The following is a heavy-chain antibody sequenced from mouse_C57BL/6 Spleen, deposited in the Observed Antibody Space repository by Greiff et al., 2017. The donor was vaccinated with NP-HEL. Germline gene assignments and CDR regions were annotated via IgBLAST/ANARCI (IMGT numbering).Heavy chain of an antibody. J-gene: IGHJ4*01. CDR1: GFTFNTYA. CDR2: IRSKSSNYAT. D-gene: IGHD2-1*01. V-gene: IGHV10-3*01. Sequence: GGGLVQPKGSLKLSCAASGFTFNTYAMHRVRQAPGKGLEWAARIRSKSSNYATYYADSVKDRFTISRDDSQSMLYLQMNNLKTEDTAMYYCVRVSYDYNAMGYWGQGTSVTVSS. CDR3: VRVSYDYNAMGY.